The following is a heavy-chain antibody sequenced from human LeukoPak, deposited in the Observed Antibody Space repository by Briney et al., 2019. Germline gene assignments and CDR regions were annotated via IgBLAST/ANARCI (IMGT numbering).Heavy chain of an antibody. CDR1: GGSFSGYY. V-gene: IGHV4-34*01. J-gene: IGHJ3*02. Sequence: SETLSLTCAVYGGSFSGYYWSWIRQPPGKGLEWIGEINHSGSTNYNPSLKSRVTISVDTSKNQFSLKLSSVTAADTAVYYCARSPWRITMIVVVESSRRGAFDIWGQGTMVTVSS. CDR3: ARSPWRITMIVVVESSRRGAFDI. CDR2: INHSGST. D-gene: IGHD3-22*01.